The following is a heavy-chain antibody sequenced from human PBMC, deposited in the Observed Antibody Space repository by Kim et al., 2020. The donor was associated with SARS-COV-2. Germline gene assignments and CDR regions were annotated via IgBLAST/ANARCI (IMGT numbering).Heavy chain of an antibody. D-gene: IGHD3-9*01. J-gene: IGHJ6*02. CDR1: GFTFSSYW. CDR3: ERDLVQDFDWLLSRDYYYYGMDV. V-gene: IGHV3-74*01. CDR2: INSDGSST. Sequence: GGSLRLSCAASGFTFSSYWMHWVRQAPGKGLVGVSRINSDGSSTRYADSVKGRFTISRDNAKNTLYLQMNSLRAEDTAVYYCERDLVQDFDWLLSRDYYYYGMDVWGQGTTVTVSS.